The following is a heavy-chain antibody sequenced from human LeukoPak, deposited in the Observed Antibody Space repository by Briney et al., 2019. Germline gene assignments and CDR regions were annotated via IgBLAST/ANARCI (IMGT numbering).Heavy chain of an antibody. J-gene: IGHJ4*02. CDR1: GFTFSSYN. CDR2: ISSTSGNI. CDR3: TSRGTLYGY. V-gene: IGHV3-48*01. D-gene: IGHD2/OR15-2a*01. Sequence: GGSLRLSCAASGFTFSSYNMNWVRQAPGKGLEWISYISSTSGNIDYADSVKGRFTISRDNAKTSLYLQMNSLRAEDTAVYYCTSRGTLYGYLGQGTLVTVSS.